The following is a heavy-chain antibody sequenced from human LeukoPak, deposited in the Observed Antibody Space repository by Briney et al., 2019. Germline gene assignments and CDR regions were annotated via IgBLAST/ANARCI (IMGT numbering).Heavy chain of an antibody. CDR1: GDTFTGYH. Sequence: ASVKVSCKASGDTFTGYHMHWVRQAPGQGLEWMGWINPNSGGTNYAQKFQGRVTMTRDTSISTAYMELSRLRSDDTAVYYCARGYDSSGYYYFFAFDIWGQGTMVTISS. CDR3: ARGYDSSGYYYFFAFDI. D-gene: IGHD3-22*01. J-gene: IGHJ3*02. V-gene: IGHV1-2*02. CDR2: INPNSGGT.